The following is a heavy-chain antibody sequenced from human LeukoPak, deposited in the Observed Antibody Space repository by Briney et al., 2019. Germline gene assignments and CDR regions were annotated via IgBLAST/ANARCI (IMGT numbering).Heavy chain of an antibody. CDR3: ARGLISSTYFDY. Sequence: SETLSLTCTVSGDSISSYYWSWIRQPPGKGLEWIGYIYYSGSTYYNPSLKSRVTISVDTSKNQFSLKLSSVTAADTAVYYCARGLISSTYFDYWGQGTLVTVSS. CDR2: IYYSGST. V-gene: IGHV4-59*12. CDR1: GDSISSYY. J-gene: IGHJ4*02. D-gene: IGHD3-3*02.